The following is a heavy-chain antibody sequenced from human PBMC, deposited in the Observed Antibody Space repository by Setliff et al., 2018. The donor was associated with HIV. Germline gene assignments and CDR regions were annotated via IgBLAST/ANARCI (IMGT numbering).Heavy chain of an antibody. CDR1: GDSISSSIYY. V-gene: IGHV4-39*01. J-gene: IGHJ6*03. D-gene: IGHD6-6*01. Sequence: PSETLSLTCTVSGDSISSSIYYWGWVRQPPGKGLEWIGGIYYTGSPFYNPSLKSRVTISVDTSNNQFSLKLSSVTAADTAVYNCARGGGTSSPIDYHYYIDVWGKGTTVTVSS. CDR2: IYYTGSP. CDR3: ARGGGTSSPIDYHYYIDV.